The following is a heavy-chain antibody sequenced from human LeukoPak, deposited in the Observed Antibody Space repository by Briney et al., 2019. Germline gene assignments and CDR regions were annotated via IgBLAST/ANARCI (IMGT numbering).Heavy chain of an antibody. Sequence: ASVKVSCKASGYTFSNYFLHWVRQAPGQGLEWMGLINPSDGSAGYTQKFQGRITMTRDTSTSTVYMELGSLRSEDTAVYYCARTGSILGTTMGALDIWGQGTMVTVSS. D-gene: IGHD1-26*01. V-gene: IGHV1-46*01. CDR1: GYTFSNYF. CDR2: INPSDGSA. J-gene: IGHJ3*02. CDR3: ARTGSILGTTMGALDI.